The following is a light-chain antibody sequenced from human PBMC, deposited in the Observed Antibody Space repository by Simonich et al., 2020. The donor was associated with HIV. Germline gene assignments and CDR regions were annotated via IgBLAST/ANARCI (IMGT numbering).Light chain of an antibody. CDR2: DVS. J-gene: IGLJ2*01. CDR3: SSYAGSNNLV. CDR1: SSDVGGYNY. V-gene: IGLV2-14*03. Sequence: QSALTQPASVSGSLGQSITISCTGTSSDVGGYNYVSWYQQHPGKAPKLMIYDVSNRPSGVSNRFSGSKSGNTASLTISGLQAEDEADYYCSSYAGSNNLVFGGGTKLTVL.